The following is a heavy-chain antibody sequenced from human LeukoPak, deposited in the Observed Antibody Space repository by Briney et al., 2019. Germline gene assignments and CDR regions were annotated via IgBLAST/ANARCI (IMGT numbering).Heavy chain of an antibody. CDR2: IYTSGST. CDR1: GGSISSGSYY. CDR3: ARGDLSSTSFWWFDP. Sequence: SETLSLTCTVSGGSISSGSYYWSWIRQPAGKGLEWIGRIYTSGSTNYNPSLKSRVTISVDTSKNQFSLKLSSVTAADTAVYYCARGDLSSTSFWWFDPWGQGTLVTVSS. D-gene: IGHD2-2*01. V-gene: IGHV4-61*02. J-gene: IGHJ5*02.